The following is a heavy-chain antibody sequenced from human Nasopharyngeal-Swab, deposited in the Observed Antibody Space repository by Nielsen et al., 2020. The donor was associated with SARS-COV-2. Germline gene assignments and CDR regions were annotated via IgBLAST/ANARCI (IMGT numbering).Heavy chain of an antibody. Sequence: GESLKISCAASGFTFSSYGMHWVRQAPGKGLEWVAVIWYDGSNKYYADSVKGRFTISRDNSKNTLYLQMNSLRAEDTAVYYCARSGLWFREFHYYLDYWGQGTLVTVSS. V-gene: IGHV3-33*01. J-gene: IGHJ4*02. CDR2: IWYDGSNK. CDR3: ARSGLWFREFHYYLDY. D-gene: IGHD3-10*01. CDR1: GFTFSSYG.